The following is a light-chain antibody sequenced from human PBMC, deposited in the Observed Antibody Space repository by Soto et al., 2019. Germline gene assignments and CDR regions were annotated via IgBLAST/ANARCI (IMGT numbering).Light chain of an antibody. CDR1: SSDVGRYNY. J-gene: IGLJ1*01. Sequence: QSVLAQPASVSGSPGQSITIFCTGTSSDVGRYNYVSWYQHHPGKAPQLMIYEVSNRPSGVPNRFSGSKSGNTASLTISGLQAEDEAGYYCSSYTSSSTYVFGTGTKVTVL. CDR2: EVS. CDR3: SSYTSSSTYV. V-gene: IGLV2-14*01.